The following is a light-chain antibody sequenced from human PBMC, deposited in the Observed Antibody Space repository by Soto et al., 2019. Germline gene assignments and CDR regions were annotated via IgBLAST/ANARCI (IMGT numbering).Light chain of an antibody. CDR1: SSDIGSST. J-gene: IGLJ2*01. CDR3: ATWDDTLNGVV. V-gene: IGLV1-44*01. CDR2: NND. Sequence: QSVLTQPPSPSGTPGQRVTISCSGSSSDIGSSTVTWYQQLPGTAPKLLIYNNDQRPSGVPDRFSGSKSGTSASLAISGLQSEDEAEYYCATWDDTLNGVVFGGGTKLTVL.